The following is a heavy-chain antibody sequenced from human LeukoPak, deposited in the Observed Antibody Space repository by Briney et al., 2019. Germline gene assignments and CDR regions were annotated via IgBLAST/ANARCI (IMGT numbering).Heavy chain of an antibody. J-gene: IGHJ5*02. V-gene: IGHV4-34*01. D-gene: IGHD6-13*01. CDR3: ARTGGIAAATNWFDP. Sequence: PSETLSLTCAVYGGSFSGYYWSWLRQPPGKGLEWIGEINHSGSTNYNPSLKSRVTISVDTSKNQFSLKLSSVTAADTAVYYCARTGGIAAATNWFDPWGQGTLVTVSS. CDR2: INHSGST. CDR1: GGSFSGYY.